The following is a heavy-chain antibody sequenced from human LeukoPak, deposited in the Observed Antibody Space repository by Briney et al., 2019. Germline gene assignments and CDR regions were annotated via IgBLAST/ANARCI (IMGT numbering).Heavy chain of an antibody. CDR2: IYYSGST. CDR1: GGSISSYY. J-gene: IGHJ6*02. CDR3: ARYGGPSYYYYYYGMDV. Sequence: SETLSLTCTVSGGSISSYYWGWIRQPPGKGLEWVGYIYYSGSTNYNPSLKSRVTISVDTSKNQFSLKLSSVTAADTAVYYCARYGGPSYYYYYYGMDVWGQGTTVTVSS. V-gene: IGHV4-59*01. D-gene: IGHD4-23*01.